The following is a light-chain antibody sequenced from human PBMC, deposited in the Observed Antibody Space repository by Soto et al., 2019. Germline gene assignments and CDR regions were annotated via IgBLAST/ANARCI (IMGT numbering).Light chain of an antibody. CDR3: QQSYSTPLT. Sequence: DIQMTHSPSSLSVFVGDRVTITCRASQSIGGFLNWYQQKLGKAPKLLIYAASSLQSGVPSRFSGSGSGTDFTLTISSLQPEDFATYYCQQSYSTPLTFGGGTKVDIK. CDR1: QSIGGF. J-gene: IGKJ4*01. V-gene: IGKV1-39*01. CDR2: AAS.